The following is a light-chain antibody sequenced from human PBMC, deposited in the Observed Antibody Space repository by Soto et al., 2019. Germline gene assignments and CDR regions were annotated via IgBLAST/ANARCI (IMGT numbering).Light chain of an antibody. CDR1: QSVSSSY. CDR3: QQYGSSPPNT. V-gene: IGKV3-20*01. Sequence: EIVLTQSPGTLSLSPGERATLSCRASQSVSSSYLAWYQQKPGQAPRLLIYGASSRATGIPDRFSGSGSGTDFTLPISRLEPQAFAVYYCQQYGSSPPNTFGQGTKLEIK. J-gene: IGKJ2*01. CDR2: GAS.